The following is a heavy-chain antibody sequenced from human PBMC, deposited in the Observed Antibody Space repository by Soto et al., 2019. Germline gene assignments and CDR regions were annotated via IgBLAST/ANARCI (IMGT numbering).Heavy chain of an antibody. V-gene: IGHV3-23*01. J-gene: IGHJ5*02. Sequence: EVQLLESGGGLVQPGGSLRLSCAASGFIFSNYAMSWVRQAPGKGPEWVSSISDSGNYIEYADSVEGRFTISRDNSKNTLYLQMNSVRAEDTARYYCAKDPQTWGSIWFDPWVQGTQVTVSS. CDR3: AKDPQTWGSIWFDP. D-gene: IGHD7-27*01. CDR2: ISDSGNYI. CDR1: GFIFSNYA.